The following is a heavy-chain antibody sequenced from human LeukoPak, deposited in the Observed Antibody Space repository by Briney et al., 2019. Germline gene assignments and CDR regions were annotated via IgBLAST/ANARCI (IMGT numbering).Heavy chain of an antibody. CDR2: ISGSGGGT. J-gene: IGHJ4*02. V-gene: IGHV3-23*01. D-gene: IGHD3-10*01. CDR1: GFTFSNYV. Sequence: QPEGSLRLSCAASGFTFSNYVMSWVRQAPGKGLEWVSAISGSGGGTYYADSVKGRFTISRDNSMDTLYLQMNSLRAEDTAVYYCATDPAPMVPKYYFDYWGQGTLVTVSS. CDR3: ATDPAPMVPKYYFDY.